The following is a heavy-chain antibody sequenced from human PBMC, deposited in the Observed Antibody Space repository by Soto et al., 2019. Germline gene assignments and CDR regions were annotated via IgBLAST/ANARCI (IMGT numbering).Heavy chain of an antibody. D-gene: IGHD1-7*01. V-gene: IGHV6-1*01. Sequence: SQTLSLTCAISGDSVSSTSAAWSWIRQSPSRGLEWLGRTYYRSKWYSDYAVSVKSRITINPDTSKNQFSLQLNSVTAADSAVYHCGRESGETWDYEASWGQGTPVTVSS. CDR1: GDSVSSTSAA. CDR3: GRESGETWDYEAS. CDR2: TYYRSKWYS. J-gene: IGHJ5*02.